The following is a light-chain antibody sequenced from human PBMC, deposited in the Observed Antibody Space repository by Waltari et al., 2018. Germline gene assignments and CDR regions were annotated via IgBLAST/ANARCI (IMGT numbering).Light chain of an antibody. V-gene: IGLV1-44*01. CDR3: AAWDDSLGGPYVV. CDR1: SSKIGGNR. Sequence: VLTQTPSASGTPGQRVTIHSSRDSSKIGGNRVTGYQHLPGTAPKLLIFSNVRRPSGVPDRFSGSNSGTSASLAISELQSKDEADYYCAAWDDSLGGPYVVFGGGTKLTVL. CDR2: SNV. J-gene: IGLJ2*01.